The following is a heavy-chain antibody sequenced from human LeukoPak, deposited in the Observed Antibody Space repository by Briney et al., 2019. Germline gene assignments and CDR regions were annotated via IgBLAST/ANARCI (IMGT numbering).Heavy chain of an antibody. J-gene: IGHJ3*02. Sequence: AASVKVSCKASGYTFTSYGISWVRQAPGQGLEWMGWISAYNGNTNYAQKLQGRVTMTTDTSTSTAYMELRSLRSDDTAVYYCARSGWGELATGDAFDIWGQGTMVTVSS. CDR3: ARSGWGELATGDAFDI. CDR1: GYTFTSYG. D-gene: IGHD1-26*01. CDR2: ISAYNGNT. V-gene: IGHV1-18*01.